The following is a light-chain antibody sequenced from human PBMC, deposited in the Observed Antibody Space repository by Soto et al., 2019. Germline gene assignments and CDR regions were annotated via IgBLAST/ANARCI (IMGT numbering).Light chain of an antibody. Sequence: DIQLTQSPSFLSASVGDRVTITCRASQGISSFVAWYQQKPGKAPKLLIYAASTLQSGVPSRFSGSGSGTEFTLTIRSLQPEDFATYYCQQHQSSPLTFGPGTKVDIK. V-gene: IGKV1-9*01. CDR2: AAS. CDR1: QGISSF. CDR3: QQHQSSPLT. J-gene: IGKJ3*01.